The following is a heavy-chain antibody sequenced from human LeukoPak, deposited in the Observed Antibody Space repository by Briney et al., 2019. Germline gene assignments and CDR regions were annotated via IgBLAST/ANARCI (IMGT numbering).Heavy chain of an antibody. Sequence: SETLSLTCTVSGYSISSGYYWGWIRQPPGKGLEWIGSIYHTGSTYYNPSLKSRVTISVDTSKSQFSLKLSSVTAADTAVYYCARAKSPYSGPIFDYWGQGTLVTVSS. CDR3: ARAKSPYSGPIFDY. J-gene: IGHJ4*02. CDR2: IYHTGST. V-gene: IGHV4-38-2*02. CDR1: GYSISSGYY. D-gene: IGHD2-15*01.